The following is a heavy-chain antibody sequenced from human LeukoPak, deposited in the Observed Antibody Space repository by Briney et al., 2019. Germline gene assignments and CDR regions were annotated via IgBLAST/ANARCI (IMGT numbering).Heavy chain of an antibody. CDR2: INSDGSST. CDR1: GFTFSSYW. D-gene: IGHD2-2*01. CDR3: ARGGAAVVVPAALGLGSYGMDV. V-gene: IGHV3-74*01. Sequence: HPGGSLRLSCAASGFTFSSYWMHWVRQAPGKGLVWVSRINSDGSSTSYADSVKGRFTISRDNAKNTLYLQMNSLRAEDTAVYYCARGGAAVVVPAALGLGSYGMDVWGQGTTVTVSS. J-gene: IGHJ6*02.